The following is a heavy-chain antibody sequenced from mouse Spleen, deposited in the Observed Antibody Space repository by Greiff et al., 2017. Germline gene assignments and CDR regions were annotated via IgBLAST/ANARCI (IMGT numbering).Heavy chain of an antibody. Sequence: EVQLVESGGGLVKPGGSLKLSCAASGFTFSSYTMSWVRQTPEKRLEWVATISSGGGNTYYPDSVKGRFTISRDNAKNTLYLQMSSLRSEDTALYYCARHYDYPFDYWGQGTTLTVSS. CDR1: GFTFSSYT. CDR3: ARHYDYPFDY. D-gene: IGHD2-4*01. J-gene: IGHJ2*01. V-gene: IGHV5-9*01. CDR2: ISSGGGNT.